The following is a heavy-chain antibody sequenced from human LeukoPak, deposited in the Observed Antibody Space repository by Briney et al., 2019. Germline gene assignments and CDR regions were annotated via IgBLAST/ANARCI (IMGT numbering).Heavy chain of an antibody. CDR2: IKQDGSEK. CDR1: GFTFSSYW. V-gene: IGHV3-7*03. D-gene: IGHD3-3*01. J-gene: IGHJ6*02. Sequence: GGSLRLSCAASGFTFSSYWMSWVRQAPGKGLEWVANIKQDGSEKYYVDSVKGRFTISRDNAKNSLYLQMNSLRAEDTAVYYCARVMVGGYDFWSGYNAYYGMDVWGQGTTVTVSS. CDR3: ARVMVGGYDFWSGYNAYYGMDV.